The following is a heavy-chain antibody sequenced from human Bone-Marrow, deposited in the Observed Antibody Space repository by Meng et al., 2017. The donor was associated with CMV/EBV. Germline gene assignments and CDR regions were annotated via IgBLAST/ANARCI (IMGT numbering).Heavy chain of an antibody. CDR1: GGSLSGYY. Sequence: SETLSLTCGVSGGSLSGYYWTWIRQPLGRGLEWIGEINQSGSTYYNPSLKSRVTISVDTSKNQFSLKLSSVTAADTAVYYCAGTAMVSDYWGQGTLVTVSS. J-gene: IGHJ4*02. CDR3: AGTAMVSDY. CDR2: INQSGST. D-gene: IGHD5-18*01. V-gene: IGHV4-34*01.